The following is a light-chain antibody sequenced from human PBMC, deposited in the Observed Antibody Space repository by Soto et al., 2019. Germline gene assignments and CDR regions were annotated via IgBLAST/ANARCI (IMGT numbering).Light chain of an antibody. CDR2: EVS. J-gene: IGLJ3*02. Sequence: QSVLTQPASVSGSPGQSVTISCTGTSSDVGGYNYVSWYQQHPGKAPKLMIYEVSNRPSGVSNRFSGSKSGNTASLTISGVQAEDEADYYCTSYRSSTTWVFGGGTQLTVL. CDR1: SSDVGGYNY. CDR3: TSYRSSTTWV. V-gene: IGLV2-14*01.